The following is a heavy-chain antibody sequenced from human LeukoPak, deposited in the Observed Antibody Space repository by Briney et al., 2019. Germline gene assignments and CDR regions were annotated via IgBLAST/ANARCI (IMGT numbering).Heavy chain of an antibody. CDR2: ISAYNGNT. V-gene: IGHV1-18*01. Sequence: ASVKVSCKASGYTFTSYGISWVRQAPGQGLEWMRWISAYNGNTNYAQKLQGRVTMTTDTSTSTAYMELRSLRSDDTAVYYCASTIHCGGDCPFEYWGQGTLVTVSS. CDR1: GYTFTSYG. CDR3: ASTIHCGGDCPFEY. D-gene: IGHD2-21*02. J-gene: IGHJ4*02.